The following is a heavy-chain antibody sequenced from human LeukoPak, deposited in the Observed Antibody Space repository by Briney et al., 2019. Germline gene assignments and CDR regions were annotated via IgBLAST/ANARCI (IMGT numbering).Heavy chain of an antibody. CDR2: INPSGGST. J-gene: IGHJ2*01. CDR1: GYTFTSYY. CDR3: ARGPPATAKYSSSWYSGYFDL. D-gene: IGHD6-13*01. Sequence: GASVKVSCKASGYTFTSYYMHWVRQAPGQGLEWMGIINPSGGSTSYAQKFQGRVTMTRDTSTSTVYMELSSLRSEDTAVYYCARGPPATAKYSSSWYSGYFDLWGRGTLVTVSS. V-gene: IGHV1-46*01.